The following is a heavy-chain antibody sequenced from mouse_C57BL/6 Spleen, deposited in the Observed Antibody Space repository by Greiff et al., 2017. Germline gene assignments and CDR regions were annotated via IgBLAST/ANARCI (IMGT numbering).Heavy chain of an antibody. D-gene: IGHD2-4*01. J-gene: IGHJ3*01. CDR1: GYTFTSYW. Sequence: QVQLKQSGAELAKPGASVKLSCKASGYTFTSYWMHWVKQRPGQGLEWIGYINPSSGYTKYNQKFKDKATLTADKSSSTAYMQLSSLTYEDSAVYYCAREENFYYDYSAWCAYWGQGTLVTVSA. V-gene: IGHV1-7*01. CDR3: AREENFYYDYSAWCAY. CDR2: INPSSGYT.